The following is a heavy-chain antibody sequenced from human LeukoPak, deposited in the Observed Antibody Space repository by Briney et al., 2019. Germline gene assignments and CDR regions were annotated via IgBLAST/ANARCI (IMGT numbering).Heavy chain of an antibody. CDR2: ISWDGGST. Sequence: PGGSLRLSCAASGFTFDDYTMHWVRQAPGKGLEWVSLISWDGGSTYYADSVKGRFTISRGNSKNSLYLQMNSLRTEDTALYYCAKGYGDYDTDYWGQGTLVTVSS. CDR3: AKGYGDYDTDY. CDR1: GFTFDDYT. D-gene: IGHD4-17*01. J-gene: IGHJ4*02. V-gene: IGHV3-43*01.